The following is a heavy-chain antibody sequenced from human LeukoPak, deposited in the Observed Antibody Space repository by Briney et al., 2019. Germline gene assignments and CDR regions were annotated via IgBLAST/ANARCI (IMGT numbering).Heavy chain of an antibody. CDR3: ATEWADAFDI. Sequence: SVKVSCKASGDTFGSHSLSWVRQAPGQGLEWMGRIISVFGTTNYAQKFQGRLTISADESSRTAYMELSSLRSEDAAVYFCATEWADAFDIWGQGTMVTVSS. J-gene: IGHJ3*02. D-gene: IGHD1-26*01. CDR1: GDTFGSHS. V-gene: IGHV1-69*13. CDR2: IISVFGTT.